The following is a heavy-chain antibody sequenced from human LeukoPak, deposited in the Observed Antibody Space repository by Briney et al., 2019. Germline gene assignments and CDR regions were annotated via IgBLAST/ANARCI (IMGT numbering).Heavy chain of an antibody. D-gene: IGHD4-23*01. Sequence: GASVKVSCKASGFTFSTSTVQRVRQARGQTLEWIGWISVGSGATKYAHDLQGRLTLTRDMSTSTSYMELSSLTFDDTAVYYCAAELNGVNSDCCNFEIWGRGTLVTVSS. J-gene: IGHJ3*02. V-gene: IGHV1-58*01. CDR1: GFTFSTST. CDR2: ISVGSGAT. CDR3: AAELNGVNSDCCNFEI.